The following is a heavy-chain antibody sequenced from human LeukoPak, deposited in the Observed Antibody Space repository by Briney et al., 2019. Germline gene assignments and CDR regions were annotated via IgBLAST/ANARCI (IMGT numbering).Heavy chain of an antibody. Sequence: PGGSLRLSCAASGFSFSTYSMIWVRQAPGKGLEWVSSVSGTSEYIYYADSVRGRFTISRDNAKNTVYLQMDSLRAEDTAVYYCARWYSSGWYSDYWGQGTLVTVSS. V-gene: IGHV3-21*06. CDR2: VSGTSEYI. J-gene: IGHJ4*02. CDR3: ARWYSSGWYSDY. CDR1: GFSFSTYS. D-gene: IGHD6-19*01.